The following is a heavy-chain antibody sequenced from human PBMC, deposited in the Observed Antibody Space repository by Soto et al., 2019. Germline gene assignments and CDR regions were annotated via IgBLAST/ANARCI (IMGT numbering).Heavy chain of an antibody. CDR3: ARDRGVNGDYSRHDY. Sequence: GGSLRLSCAASGFTFSSHSMNWVRQAPGKGLEWVSSISSSSTYIYYADPVKGRFTISRDNAKNSLYLQMDSLRVEDTAVYYCARDRGVNGDYSRHDYWGQGTLVTVSS. J-gene: IGHJ4*02. CDR2: ISSSSTYI. CDR1: GFTFSSHS. V-gene: IGHV3-21*01. D-gene: IGHD4-17*01.